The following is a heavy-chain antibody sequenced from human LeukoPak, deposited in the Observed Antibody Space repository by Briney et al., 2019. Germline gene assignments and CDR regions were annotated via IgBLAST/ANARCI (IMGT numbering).Heavy chain of an antibody. CDR3: ARRPYSGSPNWFDP. J-gene: IGHJ5*02. D-gene: IGHD1-26*01. CDR1: GHRFTNHW. Sequence: GESLKISCEVSGHRFTNHWIGWVHQMPGKGLEWMGIINLGDSDTKYSPSFQGQVTISLDKSISTAYLQWRSLKASDTAMYYCARRPYSGSPNWFDPWGQGTLVTVSS. CDR2: INLGDSDT. V-gene: IGHV5-51*07.